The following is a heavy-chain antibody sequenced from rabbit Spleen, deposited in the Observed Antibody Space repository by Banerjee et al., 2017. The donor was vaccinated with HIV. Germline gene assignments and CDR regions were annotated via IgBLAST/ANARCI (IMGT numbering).Heavy chain of an antibody. V-gene: IGHV1S45*01. CDR2: INSYTGRP. CDR1: GFSFDSGYG. D-gene: IGHD6-1*01. Sequence: QEQLVESGGGLVQPEGSLTLTCTVSGFSFDSGYGMCWVRQAPGKGLEWIACINSYTGRPVYASWTKGPFAISKSASAAVTLRMTRLPAADTAAYFCARSYAGYAYATNYFGMDLWGAGTLVTVS. CDR3: ARSYAGYAYATNYFGMDL. J-gene: IGHJ6*01.